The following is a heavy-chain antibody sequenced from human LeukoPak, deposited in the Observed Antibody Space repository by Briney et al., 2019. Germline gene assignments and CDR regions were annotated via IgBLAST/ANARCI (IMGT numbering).Heavy chain of an antibody. CDR3: ARATSDAFDI. CDR2: ISSSGTAV. CDR1: GFTFSDYY. Sequence: GGSLRLSCAASGFTFSDYYMTWIRQAPGKGLKWVSYISSSGTAVYYPDSMKGRFTISRDNAKNSLYLQMNSLRAEDTAVYYCARATSDAFDIWGQGTMVTVSS. J-gene: IGHJ3*02. V-gene: IGHV3-11*01. D-gene: IGHD6-6*01.